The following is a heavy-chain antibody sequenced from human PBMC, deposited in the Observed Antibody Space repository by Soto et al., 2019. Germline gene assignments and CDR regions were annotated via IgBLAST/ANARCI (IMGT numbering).Heavy chain of an antibody. V-gene: IGHV3-21*04. Sequence: GSLRLSCAASGFTFHTYTMNWVRQAPGKGLEWVSSISSSSAYIYYADSVKGRFTISRDNAKDSLFLQMNGLRAEDTAVYFCARGSSGYISSWYYFDYWGRGTLVTVSS. CDR3: ARGSSGYISSWYYFDY. J-gene: IGHJ4*02. D-gene: IGHD6-13*01. CDR2: ISSSSAYI. CDR1: GFTFHTYT.